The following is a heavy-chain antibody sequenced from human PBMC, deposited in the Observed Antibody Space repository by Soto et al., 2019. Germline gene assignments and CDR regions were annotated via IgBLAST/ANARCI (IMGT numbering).Heavy chain of an antibody. V-gene: IGHV1-69*12. CDR1: GGTFSSYA. D-gene: IGHD6-19*01. CDR3: ARVIAVGYYFDY. Sequence: QVQLVQSGAEVKKPGSSVKVSCKASGGTFSSYAISWVRQAPGHGLEWMGGIIPIFGTANYAQKFQGRVTITAAESTSTAYMELSSLRFEDTAVYYCARVIAVGYYFDYWGQGTLVSVSS. CDR2: IIPIFGTA. J-gene: IGHJ4*02.